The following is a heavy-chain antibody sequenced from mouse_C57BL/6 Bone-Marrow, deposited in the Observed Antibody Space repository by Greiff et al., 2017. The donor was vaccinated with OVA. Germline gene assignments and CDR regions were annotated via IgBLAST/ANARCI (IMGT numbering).Heavy chain of an antibody. D-gene: IGHD1-1*01. CDR1: GYTFTSYW. Sequence: QVQLQQSGTELVKPGASVKLSCKASGYTFTSYWMHWVQQRPGQGLEWIGNINPSNGGTNYNEKFKSKATLTVDKSSSTAYLQLSSLTSEDSADYYCGRRAGATDFDYWGQGTTLTVSS. CDR3: GRRAGATDFDY. CDR2: INPSNGGT. V-gene: IGHV1-53*01. J-gene: IGHJ2*01.